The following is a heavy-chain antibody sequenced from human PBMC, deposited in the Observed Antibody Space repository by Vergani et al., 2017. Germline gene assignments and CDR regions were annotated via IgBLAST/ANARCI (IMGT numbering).Heavy chain of an antibody. J-gene: IGHJ5*02. CDR1: GFTFSSYS. CDR3: ARGSLWFGEPLRS. V-gene: IGHV3-21*01. CDR2: ISSSSSYI. Sequence: EVQLVESGGGLVKPGGSLRLSCAASGFTFSSYSMNWVRQAPGKGLEWVSSISSSSSYIYYADSVKGRFTISRDNAKNSLYLQMNSRRAEDTAVYYCARGSLWFGEPLRSWGQGTLVTVSS. D-gene: IGHD3-10*01.